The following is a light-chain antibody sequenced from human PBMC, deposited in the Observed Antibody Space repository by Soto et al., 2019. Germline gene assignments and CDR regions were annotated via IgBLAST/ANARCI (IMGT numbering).Light chain of an antibody. CDR2: SNN. CDR3: AAWDDSLNGVV. J-gene: IGLJ2*01. Sequence: QSVLTQPPSAYGTPGQRVTISCSGSSSNIGSNTVNWYQQLPGTAPKLLIYSNNQRPSGVPDRFAGSKSGTSASLAISGLQSEDEADYDCAAWDDSLNGVVFGGGTKVTVL. CDR1: SSNIGSNT. V-gene: IGLV1-44*01.